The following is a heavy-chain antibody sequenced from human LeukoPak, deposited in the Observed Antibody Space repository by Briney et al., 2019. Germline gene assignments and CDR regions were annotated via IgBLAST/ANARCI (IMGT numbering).Heavy chain of an antibody. CDR3: ARHHTYYYDSSGYSHIPHFDY. CDR1: GGSFSGYY. V-gene: IGHV4-34*01. J-gene: IGHJ4*02. CDR2: INHSGST. Sequence: SETLSPTCAVYGGSFSGYYWSWIRQPPGKGLEWIGEINHSGSTNYNPSLKSRVTISVDTSKNQFSLKLSSVTAADTAVYYCARHHTYYYDSSGYSHIPHFDYWGQGTLVTVSS. D-gene: IGHD3-22*01.